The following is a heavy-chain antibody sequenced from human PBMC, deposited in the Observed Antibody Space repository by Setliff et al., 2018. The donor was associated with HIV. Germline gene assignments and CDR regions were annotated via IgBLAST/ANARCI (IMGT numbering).Heavy chain of an antibody. CDR3: TRGGTEYQLLNFDY. J-gene: IGHJ4*02. CDR2: IRSKAYGGTT. V-gene: IGHV3-49*04. Sequence: GGSLRLSCTASGFTFGDYAMSWVRQAPGKGLEWVGFIRSKAYGGTTEYAASVKGRFTISRVDSKSIAYLQMNSLKTEDTAVYYCTRGGTEYQLLNFDYWGQGTLVTAPQ. CDR1: GFTFGDYA. D-gene: IGHD2-2*01.